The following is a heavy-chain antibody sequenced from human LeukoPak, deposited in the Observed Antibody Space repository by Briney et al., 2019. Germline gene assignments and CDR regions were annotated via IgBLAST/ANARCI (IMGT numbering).Heavy chain of an antibody. CDR1: GFTFSSYA. D-gene: IGHD3-22*01. CDR3: ARDDYYDSSGKGSNFDY. J-gene: IGHJ4*02. V-gene: IGHV3-23*01. Sequence: GGSLRLSCAASGFTFSSYAMSWVRQAPGKGLEWVSVISGSGGRTYYADSVKGRFTISRDNSKNSLYLQMNSLRAEDTAVYYCARDDYYDSSGKGSNFDYWGQGTLVTVSS. CDR2: ISGSGGRT.